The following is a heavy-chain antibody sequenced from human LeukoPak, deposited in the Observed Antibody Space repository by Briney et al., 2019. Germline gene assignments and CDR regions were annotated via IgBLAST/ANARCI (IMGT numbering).Heavy chain of an antibody. J-gene: IGHJ4*02. CDR1: GYTFTGYY. D-gene: IGHD3-22*01. CDR3: ARGRGVYYYDSSGSVYNDY. CDR2: INPNNGGT. V-gene: IGHV1-2*06. Sequence: GASVKVSCKASGYTFTGYYMHWVRQAPGQGLEWMGRINPNNGGTNYAQKFQGRVTMTRDTSISTAYMELSRLRSDDTAVYYCARGRGVYYYDSSGSVYNDYWGQETLVTVSS.